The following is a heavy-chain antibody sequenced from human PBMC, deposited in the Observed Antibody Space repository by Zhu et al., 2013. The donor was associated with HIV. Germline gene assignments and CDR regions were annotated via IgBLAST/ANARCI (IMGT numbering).Heavy chain of an antibody. V-gene: IGHV4-34*01. J-gene: IGHJ4*02. CDR3: ASTEWQLPD. CDR2: INHRGST. CDR1: GGSFSGYY. D-gene: IGHD1-26*01. Sequence: QVQLQQWGAGLLRPSETLSLTCAVYGGSFSGYYWSWIRQPPGKGLEWIGEINHRGSTNYNPSLKGRVTISGDTSKNQFSLKLTSVTVADTAVYYCASTEWQLPDWGQGTLVTVSS.